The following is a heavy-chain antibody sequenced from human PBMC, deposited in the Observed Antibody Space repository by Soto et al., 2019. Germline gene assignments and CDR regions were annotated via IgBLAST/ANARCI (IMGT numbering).Heavy chain of an antibody. CDR1: GVYISSGGYY. CDR3: ARGQRFSDWFDP. V-gene: IGHV4-61*02. D-gene: IGHD3-3*01. Sequence: TLSLTCAVSGVYISSGGYYWTWIRQPAGKGLEWIGRIYSSGSTKYNPSLQSRVTMSLDTSKNQFSLRLTSVTAADTAVYYCARGQRFSDWFDPWGQGTLVTVSS. J-gene: IGHJ5*02. CDR2: IYSSGST.